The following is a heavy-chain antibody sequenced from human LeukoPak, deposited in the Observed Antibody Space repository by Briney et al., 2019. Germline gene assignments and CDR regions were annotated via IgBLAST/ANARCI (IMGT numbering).Heavy chain of an antibody. CDR3: AKDARIAVAGTVGGDWFDP. J-gene: IGHJ5*02. CDR2: ISGGGGST. Sequence: QAGGSLRLSCAASGFTFSSYAMNWVRQAPGKGLEWVSAISGGGGSTYYADSVKGRFTISRDNSKNTLYLQMNSLRAEDTAVYYCAKDARIAVAGTVGGDWFDPWGQGTLVTVSS. V-gene: IGHV3-23*01. CDR1: GFTFSSYA. D-gene: IGHD6-19*01.